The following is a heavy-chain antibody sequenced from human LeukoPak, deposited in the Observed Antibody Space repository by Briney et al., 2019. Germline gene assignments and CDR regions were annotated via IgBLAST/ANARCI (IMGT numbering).Heavy chain of an antibody. V-gene: IGHV3-23*01. CDR3: AKDRPNYYGSNGHYYKLNGDC. J-gene: IGHJ4*02. Sequence: GGSLRLSCAASGFTFSSYAMSWVRQAPGKGLEWVSSITSSGPATYYADSVKGRFTISRDNSDNMRYLQMNSLRAEDTAVYYCAKDRPNYYGSNGHYYKLNGDCWGQGTLVTVSS. D-gene: IGHD3-22*01. CDR2: ITSSGPAT. CDR1: GFTFSSYA.